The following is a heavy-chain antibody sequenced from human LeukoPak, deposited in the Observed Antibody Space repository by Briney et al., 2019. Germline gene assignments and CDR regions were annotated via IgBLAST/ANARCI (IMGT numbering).Heavy chain of an antibody. CDR3: ARGPCRIVHAVRGMEDWFDP. V-gene: IGHV1-18*01. J-gene: IGHJ5*02. D-gene: IGHD1-26*01. CDR1: GYTFTSYG. CDR2: ISAYNGNT. Sequence: ASVKVSCKASGYTFTSYGISWVRQAPGQGLEWMGWISAYNGNTNYAQKLQGRVTMTTDTSTSTAYMELRSLRSDDTAVYYCARGPCRIVHAVRGMEDWFDPWGQGTLVTVSS.